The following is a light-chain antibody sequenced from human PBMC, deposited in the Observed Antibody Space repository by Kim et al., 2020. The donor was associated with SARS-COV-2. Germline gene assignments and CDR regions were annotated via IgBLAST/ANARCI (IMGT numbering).Light chain of an antibody. CDR1: SSAVGGYNY. J-gene: IGLJ1*01. CDR3: CSYAGSYTYV. V-gene: IGLV2-11*01. Sequence: GQSVPLSCTGTSSAVGGYNYVSWYQQHPGKAPKLMIYDVSKRPSGVPDRFSGSKSGNTASLTISGLQAEDEADYYCCSYAGSYTYVFGTGTKVTVL. CDR2: DVS.